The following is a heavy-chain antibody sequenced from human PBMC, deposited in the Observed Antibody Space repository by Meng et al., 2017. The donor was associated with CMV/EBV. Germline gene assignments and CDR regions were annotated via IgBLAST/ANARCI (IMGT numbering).Heavy chain of an antibody. CDR2: INHSGST. CDR3: ASSPRRAANNWFDP. D-gene: IGHD2-15*01. Sequence: CGVYGGSFRGYYWSWIRQPPGKGLEWIGEINHSGSTNYNPSLKSRVTISVDTSKNQFSLKLSSVTAADTAVYYCASSPRRAANNWFDPWGQGTLVTVSS. J-gene: IGHJ5*02. CDR1: GGSFRGYY. V-gene: IGHV4-34*01.